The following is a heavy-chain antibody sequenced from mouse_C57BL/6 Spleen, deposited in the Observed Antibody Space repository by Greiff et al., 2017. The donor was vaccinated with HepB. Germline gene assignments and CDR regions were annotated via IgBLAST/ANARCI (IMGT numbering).Heavy chain of an antibody. D-gene: IGHD1-1*01. CDR2: ISSGSSTI. J-gene: IGHJ2*01. V-gene: IGHV5-17*01. CDR3: ARTDYGSSYNPLFDY. CDR1: GFTFSDYG. Sequence: EVHLVESGGGLVKPGGSLKLSCAASGFTFSDYGMHWVRQAPEKGLEWVAYISSGSSTIYYADTVKGRFTISRDNAKNTLFLQMTSLRSEDTAMYYCARTDYGSSYNPLFDYWGQGTTLTVSS.